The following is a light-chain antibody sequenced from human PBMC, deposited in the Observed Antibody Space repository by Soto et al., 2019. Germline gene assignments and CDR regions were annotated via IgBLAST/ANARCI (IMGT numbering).Light chain of an antibody. J-gene: IGKJ5*01. CDR1: QSVKNKY. CDR2: GAS. CDR3: QQYGSSPT. V-gene: IGKV3-20*01. Sequence: IILTQSPGTLSLSPGDRATLSCRASQSVKNKYLVWYQQKVGQAPRLLMSGASSRATGVPDRFSGSGSGTDFTLTISRVEPEDFAVYYCQQYGSSPTFGQGTRLETK.